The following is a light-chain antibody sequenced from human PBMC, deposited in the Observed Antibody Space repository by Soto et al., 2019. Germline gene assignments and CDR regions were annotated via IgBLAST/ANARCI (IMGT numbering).Light chain of an antibody. J-gene: IGKJ5*01. V-gene: IGKV3D-11*01. CDR2: DAS. Sequence: EIVLTQSPATLSLSPGERATLSCRASQGVSSYLTWYQQKTGQAPRLLIYDASNRATGIPARFSGSGPGTDFTLTNSSLEPEDFAVYYCQQRSNWHPISFGQGTRQEIK. CDR3: QQRSNWHPIS. CDR1: QGVSSY.